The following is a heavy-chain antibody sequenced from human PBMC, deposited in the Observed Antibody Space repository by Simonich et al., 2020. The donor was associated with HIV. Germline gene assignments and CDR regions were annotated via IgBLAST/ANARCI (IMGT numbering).Heavy chain of an antibody. CDR2: ISSSSSYM. Sequence: EVQLVESGGGLVKPGGSLRLSCAASGFTFSSYSMNWVRQAPGKGLEWVSSISSSSSYMYYADSVKGRFTISRDNAKNSLYLQMNSLRAEDTAVYYCARDGAAAGHDYWGQGTLVTVSS. V-gene: IGHV3-21*01. D-gene: IGHD6-13*01. J-gene: IGHJ4*02. CDR3: ARDGAAAGHDY. CDR1: GFTFSSYS.